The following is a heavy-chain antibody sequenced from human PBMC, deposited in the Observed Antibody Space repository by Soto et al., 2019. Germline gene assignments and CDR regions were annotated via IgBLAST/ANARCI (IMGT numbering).Heavy chain of an antibody. CDR2: IYYSGST. CDR3: ARSPHFDGYNDY. J-gene: IGHJ4*02. Sequence: SETLPLTCPFSGDSISSGGYYWSWIRQHPGKGLEWIAHIYYSGSTYYNPSLKSRVTISVDTSKNQFSLKLSSVTEADTAVYYCARSPHFDGYNDYWGQGTLVTVSS. V-gene: IGHV4-31*03. D-gene: IGHD3-9*01. CDR1: GDSISSGGYY.